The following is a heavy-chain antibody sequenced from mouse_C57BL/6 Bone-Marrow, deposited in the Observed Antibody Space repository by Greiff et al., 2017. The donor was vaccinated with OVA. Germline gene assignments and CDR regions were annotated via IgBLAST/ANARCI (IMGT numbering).Heavy chain of an antibody. Sequence: QVQLQQSGAELARPGASVKLSCKASGYTFTSYGISWVKQRTGQGLEWIGEIYPRSGNTSYNEKFKGKATLTADKSSSTAYMELRSLTSEDSAVYFCARRDYYGSSYGYWGQGTTLTVSS. D-gene: IGHD1-1*01. CDR3: ARRDYYGSSYGY. CDR1: GYTFTSYG. J-gene: IGHJ2*01. CDR2: IYPRSGNT. V-gene: IGHV1-81*01.